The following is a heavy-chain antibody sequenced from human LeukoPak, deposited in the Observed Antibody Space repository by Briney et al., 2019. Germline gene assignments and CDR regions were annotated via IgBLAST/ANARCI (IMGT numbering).Heavy chain of an antibody. D-gene: IGHD4-17*01. Sequence: PGGSLRLSCVASGFIFSSYWMHWVRQAPGEGLVWVSRINSDGSTTTYAYSVEGRFTISRDNAKNTLYLQMNSLRVENTAVYYCARSTTHPYYSYMGVWGKGTTVTLSS. CDR3: ARSTTHPYYSYMGV. J-gene: IGHJ6*03. CDR1: GFIFSSYW. CDR2: INSDGSTT. V-gene: IGHV3-74*01.